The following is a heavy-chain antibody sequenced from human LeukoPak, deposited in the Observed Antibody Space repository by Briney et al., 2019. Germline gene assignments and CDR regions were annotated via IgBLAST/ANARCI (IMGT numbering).Heavy chain of an antibody. CDR1: GGSISIYY. CDR3: ARGHTVVVTATLRGNWFDP. D-gene: IGHD2-21*02. CDR2: IYYSGST. Sequence: PSETLSLTCTVSGGSISIYYWSWIRQPPGRGLEWIGYIYYSGSTNYNPSLKSRVTISVDTSKNQFSLKLSSVTAADTAVYYCARGHTVVVTATLRGNWFDPWGQGTLVTVSS. V-gene: IGHV4-59*12. J-gene: IGHJ5*02.